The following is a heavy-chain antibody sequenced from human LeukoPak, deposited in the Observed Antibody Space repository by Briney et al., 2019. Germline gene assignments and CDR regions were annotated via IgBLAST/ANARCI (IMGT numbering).Heavy chain of an antibody. CDR2: IEQDGSEK. V-gene: IGHV3-7*01. CDR3: ARDYGEWELRPRGMDV. Sequence: QAGGSLRLSCAASGFTFSSYWMSWVRQAPGKGLEWVANIEQDGSEKYYVDSVKGRFTISRDNAKNSLYLQMNSLRAEDTAVYYCARDYGEWELRPRGMDVWGQGTTVTVSS. CDR1: GFTFSSYW. D-gene: IGHD1-26*01. J-gene: IGHJ6*02.